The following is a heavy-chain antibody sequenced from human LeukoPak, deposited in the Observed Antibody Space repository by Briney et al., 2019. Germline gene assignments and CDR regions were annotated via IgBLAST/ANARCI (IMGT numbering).Heavy chain of an antibody. CDR1: GFIFSFYG. CDR2: IRSDGSIK. CDR3: AKEGDWNDVTLMDV. Sequence: GSLRLSCASSGFIFSFYGMHWARQAPGKGLEWVTFIRSDGSIKYYADSVKGRFTISRDNSKNTLYLQMNSLRTADTAVYYCAKEGDWNDVTLMDVWGKGTTVTISS. V-gene: IGHV3-30*02. J-gene: IGHJ6*03. D-gene: IGHD1-1*01.